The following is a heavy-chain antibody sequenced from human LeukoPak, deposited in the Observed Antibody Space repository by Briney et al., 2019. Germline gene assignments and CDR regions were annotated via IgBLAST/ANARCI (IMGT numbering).Heavy chain of an antibody. CDR2: TYYRSKWYY. CDR1: GDSVSSNSVA. J-gene: IGHJ2*01. Sequence: SQTLSLTCAISGDSVSSNSVAWCWIRQSPSRGLEWLGRTYYRSKWYYDYAVSVKSRITIYPDTSKNQFSLQLNSVTPEDTAVHYCARATRGDTTKSFDLWGRGTLVTVSS. CDR3: ARATRGDTTKSFDL. V-gene: IGHV6-1*01. D-gene: IGHD5-18*01.